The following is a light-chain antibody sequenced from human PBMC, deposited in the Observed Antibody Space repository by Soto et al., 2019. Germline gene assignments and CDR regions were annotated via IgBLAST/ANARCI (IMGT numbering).Light chain of an antibody. J-gene: IGLJ1*01. CDR1: SSDVGGYNY. Sequence: HSALTQPASVSGSPGQSITISCTGTSSDVGGYNYVSWYQQHPGKAPKLMIYDVSNRPSGVSNRFSGSKSGNTASLTISGLQAEDEADYYCSSYTSSSRPTYVFGTGTKLTVL. CDR2: DVS. V-gene: IGLV2-14*01. CDR3: SSYTSSSRPTYV.